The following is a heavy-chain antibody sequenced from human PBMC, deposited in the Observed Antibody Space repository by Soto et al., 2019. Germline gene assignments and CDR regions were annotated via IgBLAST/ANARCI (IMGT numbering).Heavy chain of an antibody. CDR3: AIMNSSVYGWFNP. D-gene: IGHD3-22*01. J-gene: IGHJ5*02. CDR2: FYSSGSV. Sequence: PSEPLALTCSVSASSITAGGYYWSWIRHHPGKGLEWIGSFYSSGSVIYNPSLRSRLSISGDTTKNHFSMSLTSVTDADTAQEDGAIMNSSVYGWFNPWGNRTMGNVS. CDR1: ASSITAGGYY. V-gene: IGHV4-31*10.